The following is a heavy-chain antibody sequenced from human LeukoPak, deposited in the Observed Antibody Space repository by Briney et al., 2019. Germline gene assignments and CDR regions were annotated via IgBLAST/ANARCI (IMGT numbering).Heavy chain of an antibody. D-gene: IGHD4-17*01. Sequence: SVKVSCMASGGTFSSYAISWVRQAPGQGLEWMGRIIPILGIANYAQKFQGRVTITADKSTSTAYMELSSLRSEDTAVYYCARDFATVTTHLDYWGQGTLVTVSS. J-gene: IGHJ4*02. V-gene: IGHV1-69*04. CDR1: GGTFSSYA. CDR3: ARDFATVTTHLDY. CDR2: IIPILGIA.